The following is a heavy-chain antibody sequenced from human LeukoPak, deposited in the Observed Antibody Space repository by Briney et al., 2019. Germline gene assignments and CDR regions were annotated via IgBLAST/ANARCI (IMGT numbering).Heavy chain of an antibody. CDR2: ISGSGGST. Sequence: GGSLRLSCAASGFTFSSYAMSWVRQAPGKGLEWVSGISGSGGSTSYADSVRGRFSISRDNSKNTLDLQMNSLRAEDTAVYYCAKEINMVRVITTTLFDYWGQGTLVTVSS. CDR1: GFTFSSYA. CDR3: AKEINMVRVITTTLFDY. J-gene: IGHJ4*02. V-gene: IGHV3-23*01. D-gene: IGHD3-10*01.